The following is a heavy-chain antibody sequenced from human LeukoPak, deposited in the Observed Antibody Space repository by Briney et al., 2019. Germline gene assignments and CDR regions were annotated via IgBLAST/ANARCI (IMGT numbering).Heavy chain of an antibody. CDR3: AHGGSSFDY. J-gene: IGHJ4*02. CDR1: GFSLSTSGVG. Sequence: SGPTLVNPTQTLTLTCTFSGFSLSTSGVGVCWIRQPPGKALEWLALIYWNDDKRYGPSLKSRLTITKYTSKNQVVLTMTNMDPVDTATYYCAHGGSSFDYWGQGTLVTVSS. D-gene: IGHD2-15*01. V-gene: IGHV2-5*01. CDR2: IYWNDDK.